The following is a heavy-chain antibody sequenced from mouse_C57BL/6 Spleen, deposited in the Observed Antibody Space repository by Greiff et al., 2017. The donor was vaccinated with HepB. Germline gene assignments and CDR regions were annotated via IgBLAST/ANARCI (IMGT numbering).Heavy chain of an antibody. Sequence: QVQLQQSGAELVKPGASVKLSCKASGYTFTSYWMHWVKQRPGQGLEWIGMIHPNSGSTNYNEKFKSKATLTVDKSSSTAYMQLSSLTSEDSAVYYCARRGYGVNFDYWGQGTTLTVSS. CDR1: GYTFTSYW. V-gene: IGHV1-64*01. J-gene: IGHJ2*01. D-gene: IGHD1-1*02. CDR3: ARRGYGVNFDY. CDR2: IHPNSGST.